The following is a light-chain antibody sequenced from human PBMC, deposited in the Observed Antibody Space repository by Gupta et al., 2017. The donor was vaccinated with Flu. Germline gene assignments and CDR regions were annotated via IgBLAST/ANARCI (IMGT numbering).Light chain of an antibody. CDR2: AVS. CDR3: QQSYITPLT. CDR1: QNISTF. J-gene: IGKJ4*01. Sequence: DIQVTQSPSSLSVSVGDSVTITCRTSQNISTFLNWFQQKPGKAPHLLLYAVSSLQTGVPSRFGGGGSGTVFTLTIKSLQPEDFATYFCQQSYITPLTFGGGTKVEMK. V-gene: IGKV1-39*01.